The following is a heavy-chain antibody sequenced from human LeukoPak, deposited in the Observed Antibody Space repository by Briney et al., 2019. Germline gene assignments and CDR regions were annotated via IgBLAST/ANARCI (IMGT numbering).Heavy chain of an antibody. V-gene: IGHV3-74*01. D-gene: IGHD5-24*01. Sequence: GGSLRLSCAASGFTFSSYWMHWVRQAPGKGPVWVSRISRDGAGTNYADSVKGRFTTSRDNAKNTLYLQMNSLRAEDTAVYYCARDGDGYNFDYWGQGILVTVSS. CDR3: ARDGDGYNFDY. CDR1: GFTFSSYW. CDR2: ISRDGAGT. J-gene: IGHJ4*02.